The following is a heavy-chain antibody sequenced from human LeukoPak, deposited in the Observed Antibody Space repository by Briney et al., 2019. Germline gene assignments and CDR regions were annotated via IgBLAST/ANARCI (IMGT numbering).Heavy chain of an antibody. Sequence: ASVKVSCKASGYTFTSYDINWVRQAPGQGLEWMGWISGYNGKTKYAQKLQGRVTMTTDTSTSTAYMELRSLRSDDTAVYYCARDIFLRGKYYYDSSGYFHFDYWGQGTLVTVSS. V-gene: IGHV1-18*01. CDR2: ISGYNGKT. J-gene: IGHJ4*02. CDR3: ARDIFLRGKYYYDSSGYFHFDY. D-gene: IGHD3-22*01. CDR1: GYTFTSYD.